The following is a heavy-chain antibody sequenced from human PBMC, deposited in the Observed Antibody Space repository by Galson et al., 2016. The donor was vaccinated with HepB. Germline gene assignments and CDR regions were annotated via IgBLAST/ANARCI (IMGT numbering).Heavy chain of an antibody. CDR3: AKDLYNSGWYNYFDP. D-gene: IGHD6-19*01. CDR1: GFTVSSCG. V-gene: IGHV3-30*18. CDR2: IAYDGAI. J-gene: IGHJ5*02. Sequence: SLRLSCAASGFTVSSCGIHWVRQAPGKGLEWVAIIAYDGAIYYADSVKGRFTISRDNSNNTVYLQMTSLRGDDTAVYYCAKDLYNSGWYNYFDPWGQGTLVTVSS.